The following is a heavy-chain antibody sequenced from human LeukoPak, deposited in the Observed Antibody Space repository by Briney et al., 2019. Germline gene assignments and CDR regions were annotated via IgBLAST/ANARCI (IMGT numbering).Heavy chain of an antibody. CDR3: ARDLVNESAAGPTYNWFDP. V-gene: IGHV1-18*01. J-gene: IGHJ5*02. CDR2: ISAYNGNT. CDR1: GYTFTSYG. Sequence: ASVRVSRKDSGYTFTSYGISWVRQAPGQGLEWMGWISAYNGNTNHAQKLQGRVTMTTDTSTSTAYMELRSLRSDDTAVYYCARDLVNESAAGPTYNWFDPWGQGALVTVSS. D-gene: IGHD6-13*01.